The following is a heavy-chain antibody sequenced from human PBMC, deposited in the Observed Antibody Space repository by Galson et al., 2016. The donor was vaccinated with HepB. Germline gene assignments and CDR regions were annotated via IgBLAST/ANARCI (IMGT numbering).Heavy chain of an antibody. CDR2: TYYRSKWDN. CDR3: ASRPGGASVYYGVFDY. J-gene: IGHJ4*02. V-gene: IGHV6-1*01. Sequence: CAISGDSVSSDSAAWNWIRQSPWRGLEWLGRTYYRSKWDNEYAVSVRSRMTINPDTSKNQFSLQLNSVTPEDTAVYYCASRPGGASVYYGVFDYWGQGALVTVSS. CDR1: GDSVSSDSAA. D-gene: IGHD2-8*02.